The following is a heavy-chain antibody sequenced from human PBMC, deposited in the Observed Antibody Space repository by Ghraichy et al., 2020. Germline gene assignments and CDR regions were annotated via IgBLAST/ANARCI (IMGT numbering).Heavy chain of an antibody. D-gene: IGHD2-21*01. CDR3: ARDPSASDGRIYYYYMDV. CDR1: GGTFSSYA. V-gene: IGHV1-69*13. CDR2: IIPIFGTA. J-gene: IGHJ6*03. Sequence: SVKVSCKASGGTFSSYAISWVRQAPGQGLEWMGGIIPIFGTANYAQKFQGRVTITADESTSTAYMELSSLRSEDTAVYYCARDPSASDGRIYYYYMDVWGKGTTVTVSS.